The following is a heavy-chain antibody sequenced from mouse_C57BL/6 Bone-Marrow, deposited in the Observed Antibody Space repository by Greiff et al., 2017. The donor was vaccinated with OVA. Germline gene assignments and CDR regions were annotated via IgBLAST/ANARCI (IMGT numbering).Heavy chain of an antibody. D-gene: IGHD2-13*01. CDR1: GYTFTDYE. J-gene: IGHJ4*01. CDR2: IDPETGGT. V-gene: IGHV1-15*01. CDR3: TRGYSDYYAMDY. Sequence: VQLQESGAELVRPGASVTLSCKASGYTFTDYEMHWVKQTPVHGLEWIGAIDPETGGTAYNQKFKGKAILTADKSSSTAYMALRSLTSEDSAVYYCTRGYSDYYAMDYGGVGNSDTVSS.